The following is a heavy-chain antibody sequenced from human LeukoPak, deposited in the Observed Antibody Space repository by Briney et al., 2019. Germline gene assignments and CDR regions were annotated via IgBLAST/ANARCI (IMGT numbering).Heavy chain of an antibody. V-gene: IGHV3-23*01. CDR1: GFTFSTYA. D-gene: IGHD4-17*01. CDR3: ARQHDYGDFYYFDY. CDR2: ISGSGITT. Sequence: GGSLRLSCAASGFTFSTYAMTWVRQAPGKGLEWVSIISGSGITTYYADSVKGRFTISRDNSKNTLYLQMNSLRAEDTAVYYCARQHDYGDFYYFDYWGQGTLVTVSS. J-gene: IGHJ4*02.